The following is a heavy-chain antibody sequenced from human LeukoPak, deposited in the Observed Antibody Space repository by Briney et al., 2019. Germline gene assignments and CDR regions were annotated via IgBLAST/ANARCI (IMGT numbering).Heavy chain of an antibody. D-gene: IGHD4-23*01. CDR2: INHSGST. V-gene: IGHV4-34*01. Sequence: SETLSLTCAVYGGSFSGYYWSWIRQPPGKGLEWSGEINHSGSTNYNPSLKSRVTISVDTSKNQFSLKLSSVTAADTAVYYCASTTVGYWGQGTLVTVSS. CDR1: GGSFSGYY. CDR3: ASTTVGY. J-gene: IGHJ4*02.